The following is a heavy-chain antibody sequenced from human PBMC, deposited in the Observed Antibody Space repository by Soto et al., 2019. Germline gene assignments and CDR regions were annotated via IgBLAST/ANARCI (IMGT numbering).Heavy chain of an antibody. D-gene: IGHD3-3*01. J-gene: IGHJ5*02. CDR2: INPNSGGT. CDR3: ARAYYDFWSGSNWFDP. V-gene: IGHV1-2*02. CDR1: GYTFTGYY. Sequence: ASVKVSCKASGYTFTGYYMHWVRQAPGQGLGWMGWINPNSGGTNYAQKFQGRVTMTRDTSISTAYMELSRLRSDDTAVYYCARAYYDFWSGSNWFDPWGQGTLVTVSS.